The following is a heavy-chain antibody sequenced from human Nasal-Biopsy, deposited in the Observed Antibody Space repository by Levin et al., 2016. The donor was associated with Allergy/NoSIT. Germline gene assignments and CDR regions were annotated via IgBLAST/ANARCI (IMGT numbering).Heavy chain of an antibody. D-gene: IGHD6-19*01. V-gene: IGHV4-59*12. CDR2: ISNSGSS. Sequence: SETLSLTCTVSGGSISNYYWSWIRQPPGKGLEWIGYISNSGSSNYNPSLQSRVTISADTSKNQVSLKLSSVTAADTAVYYCARSPGYVTGWPSFDYWGQGTQVTVSS. CDR3: ARSPGYVTGWPSFDY. J-gene: IGHJ4*02. CDR1: GGSISNYY.